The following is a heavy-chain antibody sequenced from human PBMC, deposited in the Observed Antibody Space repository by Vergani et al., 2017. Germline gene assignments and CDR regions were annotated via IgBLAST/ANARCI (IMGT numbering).Heavy chain of an antibody. CDR1: GGTFSSYA. J-gene: IGHJ4*02. D-gene: IGHD3-10*01. CDR2: IIPNSGGT. V-gene: IGHV1-2*02. CDR3: ARGDFVDGSGSYSSLYYFDY. Sequence: QVQLVQSGAEVKKPGSSVKVSCKASGGTFSSYAISWVRQAPGQGLEWMGGIIPNSGGTNYAQKFQGRVTMTRDTSISTAYMELSRLRSDDTAEYYCARGDFVDGSGSYSSLYYFDYWGQGTLVTVSS.